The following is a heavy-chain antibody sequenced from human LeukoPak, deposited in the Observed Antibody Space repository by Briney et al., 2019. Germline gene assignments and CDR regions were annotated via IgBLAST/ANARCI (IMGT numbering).Heavy chain of an antibody. J-gene: IGHJ5*02. CDR1: GDSISSGNY. D-gene: IGHD6-25*01. V-gene: IGHV4-38-2*02. CDR2: IFHTGST. CDR3: ARGAAPSPWKWNWFDP. Sequence: SETLSLTCTVSGDSISSGNYWGWIRQPPGKGLEWIGSIFHTGSTYFNLSLKSRVTMSVDTSKNQFSLKLRSVTAADTAVYYCARGAAPSPWKWNWFDPWGQGTLVTVSS.